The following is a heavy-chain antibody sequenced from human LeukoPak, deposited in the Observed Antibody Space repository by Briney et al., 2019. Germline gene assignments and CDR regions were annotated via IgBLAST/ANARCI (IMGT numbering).Heavy chain of an antibody. CDR2: INHSGST. J-gene: IGHJ6*03. D-gene: IGHD3-10*01. V-gene: IGHV4-34*01. CDR1: GGSFRDHS. Sequence: PSETLSLTCAVYGGSFRDHSWSWIRQPPGKGLEWIGEINHSGSTNYNPSLKSRVTISVDTSKNQFSLKLSSVTAADTAVYYCARHRILGGYYYYYYMDVWGKGTTVTISS. CDR3: ARHRILGGYYYYYYMDV.